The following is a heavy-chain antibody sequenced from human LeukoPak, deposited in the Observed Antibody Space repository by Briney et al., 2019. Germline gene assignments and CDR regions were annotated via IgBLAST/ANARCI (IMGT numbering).Heavy chain of an antibody. Sequence: GGSLRLSCAASGFTFSSYSMNWVRQAPGKGLEWVSVIYSGGSTYYADSVKGRFTISRDNSKNTLYLQMNSLRAEDTAVYYCARGDYYGSGSYYWGQGTLVTVSS. CDR3: ARGDYYGSGSYY. CDR1: GFTFSSYS. J-gene: IGHJ4*02. D-gene: IGHD3-10*01. CDR2: IYSGGST. V-gene: IGHV3-53*01.